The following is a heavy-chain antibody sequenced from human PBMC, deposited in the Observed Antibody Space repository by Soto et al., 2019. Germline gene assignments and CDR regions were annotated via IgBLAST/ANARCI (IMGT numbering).Heavy chain of an antibody. CDR3: ARGTLIILLPFVLA. D-gene: IGHD1-26*01. CDR1: GFTFRSYW. J-gene: IGHJ5*02. CDR2: IKQDGSEK. Sequence: GGSLRLSCTASGFTFRSYWMTWVRQAPGKGLEWVANIKQDGSEKHYADSVRGRFTISRDNAKNSIYLQMNSLGEEDTAVYYCARGTLIILLPFVLAWGQGTLVTVSS. V-gene: IGHV3-7*01.